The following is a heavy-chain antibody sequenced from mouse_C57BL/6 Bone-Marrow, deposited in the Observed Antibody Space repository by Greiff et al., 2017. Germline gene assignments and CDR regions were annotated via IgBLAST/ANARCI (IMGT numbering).Heavy chain of an antibody. CDR1: GFTFSSYA. CDR2: ISDGGSYT. V-gene: IGHV5-4*01. J-gene: IGHJ2*01. CDR3: ARDHTPFDY. Sequence: EVQRVESGGGLVKPGGSLKLSCAASGFTFSSYAMSWVRQTPEKRLEWVATISDGGSYTYYPDNVKGRFTISRDNAKNNLYLQMSHLKSEDTAMYYCARDHTPFDYWGQGTTLTVSS.